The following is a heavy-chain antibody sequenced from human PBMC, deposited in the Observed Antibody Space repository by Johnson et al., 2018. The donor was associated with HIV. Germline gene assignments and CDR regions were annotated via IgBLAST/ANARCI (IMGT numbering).Heavy chain of an antibody. J-gene: IGHJ3*02. V-gene: IGHV3-11*04. Sequence: QVQLVESGGGVVQPGRSLRLSCAASGFTFSDYYMSWIRQAPGKGLEWVSYISSSGSTIYYADSVTGRFTISRDNAKNSLYLQMNSLRAEDTAVYYCAREGDGLRVSDDAFDIWGQGTMVTVSS. CDR2: ISSSGSTI. CDR1: GFTFSDYY. CDR3: AREGDGLRVSDDAFDI. D-gene: IGHD3-16*01.